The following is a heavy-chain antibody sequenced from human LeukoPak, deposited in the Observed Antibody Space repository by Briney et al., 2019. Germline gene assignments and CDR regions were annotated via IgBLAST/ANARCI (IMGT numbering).Heavy chain of an antibody. J-gene: IGHJ4*02. V-gene: IGHV3-33*01. CDR2: IWNAGTNT. CDR3: VGDTPPGGDYYLDY. CDR1: GFSFSTYG. D-gene: IGHD3-16*01. Sequence: SPRPSCAASGFSFSTYGMHWVRQAPGKGLEWVALIWNAGTNTYYADSVKGRFTISRDNSKNTLYLQMNSLRAEDTAVYYCVGDTPPGGDYYLDYWGQGTLVIVSS.